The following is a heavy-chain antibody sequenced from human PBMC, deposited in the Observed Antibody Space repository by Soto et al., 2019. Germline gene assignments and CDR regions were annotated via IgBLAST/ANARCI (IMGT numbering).Heavy chain of an antibody. Sequence: DVQLLESGGGLVQPGGSLRLSCAASGFTFRSYAMSWVRQAPGKGLEWVSGISGSGISTHYADSVKGRFTVSRDNSKNTLSLQMHSLRAEDTAVYICATAPVGPDWYFDLWGRGTLVTVSS. J-gene: IGHJ2*01. CDR3: ATAPVGPDWYFDL. CDR2: ISGSGIST. CDR1: GFTFRSYA. V-gene: IGHV3-23*01.